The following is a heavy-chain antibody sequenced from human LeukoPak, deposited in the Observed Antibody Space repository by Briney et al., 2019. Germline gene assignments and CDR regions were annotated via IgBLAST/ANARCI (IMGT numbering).Heavy chain of an antibody. CDR1: GYTVSELG. CDR3: ATDLSSMYYYHNDKSGY. D-gene: IGHD3-10*01. J-gene: IGHJ4*02. CDR2: FNPEDGER. V-gene: IGHV1-24*01. Sequence: ASVKVSCKVSGYTVSELGIHWVRQAPGKGLEWMGGFNPEDGERVYAQNFQGRVTMTEDSRTDTAYMELSSLRSEDTAVYYCATDLSSMYYYHNDKSGYWGQGTLVTVSS.